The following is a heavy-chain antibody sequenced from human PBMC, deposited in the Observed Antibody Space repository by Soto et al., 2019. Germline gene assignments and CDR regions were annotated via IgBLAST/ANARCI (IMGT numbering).Heavy chain of an antibody. CDR3: ARDYYDSSGYLNWFDP. Sequence: GGSLRLSCAASGFTFSSYWMHWVRQAPGKGLVWVSRINSDGRSTSYADSVKGRFTISRDNAKNTLYLQMNSLRAEGTAVYYCARDYYDSSGYLNWFDPWGLGTLVTVSS. D-gene: IGHD3-22*01. CDR2: INSDGRST. V-gene: IGHV3-74*01. CDR1: GFTFSSYW. J-gene: IGHJ5*02.